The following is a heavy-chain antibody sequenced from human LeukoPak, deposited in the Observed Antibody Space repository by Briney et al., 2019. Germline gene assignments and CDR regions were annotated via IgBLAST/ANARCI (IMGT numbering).Heavy chain of an antibody. J-gene: IGHJ3*02. CDR1: GFTFSDYY. CDR3: ARLKWLMRAFDI. V-gene: IGHV3-11*06. D-gene: IGHD3-22*01. CDR2: ISSSSSYI. Sequence: GGSLRLSCAASGFTFSDYYMSWIRQAPGKGLEWVSYISSSSSYIYYADSVKGRFTVSRDNAKNSLYLQMNSLRAEDTAVYYCARLKWLMRAFDIWGQGTMVTVSS.